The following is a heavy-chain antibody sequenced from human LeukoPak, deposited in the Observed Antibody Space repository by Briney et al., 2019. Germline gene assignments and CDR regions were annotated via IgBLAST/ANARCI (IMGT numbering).Heavy chain of an antibody. CDR3: ASDQLDSNYVSYLYLDY. J-gene: IGHJ4*02. Sequence: SVKVSCKASGGTFSSYAISWVRQAPGQGLEWMGGIIAIFGTANYAQKFQGRVTITADESTSTAYMELSSLRSEDTAVYYCASDQLDSNYVSYLYLDYWGQGTLVTVLS. CDR1: GGTFSSYA. D-gene: IGHD4-11*01. V-gene: IGHV1-69*13. CDR2: IIAIFGTA.